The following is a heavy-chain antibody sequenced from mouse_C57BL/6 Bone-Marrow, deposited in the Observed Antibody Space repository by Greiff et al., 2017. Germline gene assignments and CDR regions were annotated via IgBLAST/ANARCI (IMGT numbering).Heavy chain of an antibody. CDR1: GYTFTSYW. V-gene: IGHV1-69*01. J-gene: IGHJ3*01. CDR3: ARGVTTVESWFAY. Sequence: VQLQQPGAELVMPGASVKLSCKASGYTFTSYWMHWVKQRPGPGLEWIGEIDPSDSYTNYNQKFQGKSTLTVDKSSSTAYMQLSSLTSEDSAVYYCARGVTTVESWFAYWGQGTLVTVSA. D-gene: IGHD1-1*01. CDR2: IDPSDSYT.